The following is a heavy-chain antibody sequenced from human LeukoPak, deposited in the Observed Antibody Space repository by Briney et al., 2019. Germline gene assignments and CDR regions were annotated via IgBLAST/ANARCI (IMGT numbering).Heavy chain of an antibody. Sequence: SETLSLTCTVSGGSISSSSYYWGWIRQPPGKGLEWIGSIYYSGSTNYNPSLKSRVTISVDTSKNQFSLKLSSVTAADTAVYYCARHRRVGAIYYYFDYWGQGTLVTVSS. CDR1: GGSISSSSYY. J-gene: IGHJ4*02. CDR2: IYYSGST. V-gene: IGHV4-39*01. CDR3: ARHRRVGAIYYYFDY. D-gene: IGHD1-26*01.